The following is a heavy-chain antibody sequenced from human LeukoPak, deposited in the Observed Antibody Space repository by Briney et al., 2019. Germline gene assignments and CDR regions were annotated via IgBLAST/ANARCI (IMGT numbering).Heavy chain of an antibody. CDR1: GFTFSSYW. CDR3: ARGSYSFTYDY. J-gene: IGHJ4*02. V-gene: IGHV3-53*01. D-gene: IGHD6-13*01. Sequence: GGSLRLSCAASGFTFSSYWMHWVRQAPGKGLEWVSVIYSGGSTYYADSVKGRFTISRDNSKNTLYLQMNSLRAEDTAVYYCARGSYSFTYDYWGQGTLVTVSS. CDR2: IYSGGST.